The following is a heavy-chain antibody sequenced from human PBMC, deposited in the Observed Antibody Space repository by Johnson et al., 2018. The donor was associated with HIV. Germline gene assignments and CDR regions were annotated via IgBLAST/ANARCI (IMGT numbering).Heavy chain of an antibody. V-gene: IGHV3-30*04. CDR3: ARDPDPFREYHGDAFDI. Sequence: QVQLVESGGGVVQPGRSLRLSCAASGFTFSSYAMHWVRQAPGKGLEWVAVISYDGSNKYYADSVKGRFTISRDSSKDTLYVQMNSLRGEDTAVYYCARDPDPFREYHGDAFDIWGQGIVVTVSS. D-gene: IGHD3-10*01. CDR2: ISYDGSNK. CDR1: GFTFSSYA. J-gene: IGHJ3*02.